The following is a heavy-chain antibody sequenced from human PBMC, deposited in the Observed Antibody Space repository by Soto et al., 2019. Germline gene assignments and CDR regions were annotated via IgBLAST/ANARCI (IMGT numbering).Heavy chain of an antibody. Sequence: SVKVSCKASGGTFSSYAISWVRQAPGQGLEWMGGIIPIFGTANYAQKFQGRVTITADESTSTAYMELSSLRSEDTAVYYCARVRHSSGWYYPNYYYYYGMDVWGQGTTVTVSS. CDR3: ARVRHSSGWYYPNYYYYYGMDV. CDR2: IIPIFGTA. CDR1: GGTFSSYA. D-gene: IGHD6-19*01. J-gene: IGHJ6*02. V-gene: IGHV1-69*13.